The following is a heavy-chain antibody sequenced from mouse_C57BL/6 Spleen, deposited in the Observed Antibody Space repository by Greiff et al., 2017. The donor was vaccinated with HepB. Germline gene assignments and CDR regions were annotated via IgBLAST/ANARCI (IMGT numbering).Heavy chain of an antibody. J-gene: IGHJ1*03. CDR2: INPSSGYT. V-gene: IGHV1-4*01. Sequence: VQLQESGAELARPGASVKMSCKASGYTFTSYTMHWVKQRPGQGLEWIGYINPSSGYTKYNQKFKDKATLTADKSSSTAYMQLSSLTSEDSAVYYCARVGFSWDFDVWGTGTPVTVSS. CDR3: ARVGFSWDFDV. CDR1: GYTFTSYT.